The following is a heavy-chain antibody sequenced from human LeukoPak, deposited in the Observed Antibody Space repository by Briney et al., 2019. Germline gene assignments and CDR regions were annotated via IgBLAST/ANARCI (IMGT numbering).Heavy chain of an antibody. Sequence: GGSLRLSCAASGFTFSSYNMNWVRQAPGKGLECVSYISSSSSTIYYANSVKGRFTISRDNAKNSLYLQMNSLRAEDTAVYYCVSGNNCNYWGQGTLVTVSS. CDR1: GFTFSSYN. CDR3: VSGNNCNY. D-gene: IGHD1-20*01. J-gene: IGHJ4*02. V-gene: IGHV3-48*01. CDR2: ISSSSSTI.